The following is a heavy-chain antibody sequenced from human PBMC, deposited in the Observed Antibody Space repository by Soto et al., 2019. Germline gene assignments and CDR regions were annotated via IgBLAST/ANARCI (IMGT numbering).Heavy chain of an antibody. V-gene: IGHV3-74*01. CDR3: ARTNYHFEY. CDR1: GFTFSSYR. CDR2: VSADGGST. J-gene: IGHJ4*02. Sequence: AGGSLRLSCAASGFTFSSYRMHWVRQAPGKGLIWVSRVSADGGSTDYADSVKGRFTISRDNAKNTLYLQMNSLRAEDTAVYYCARTNYHFEYWGQGTLVTVSS. D-gene: IGHD3-10*01.